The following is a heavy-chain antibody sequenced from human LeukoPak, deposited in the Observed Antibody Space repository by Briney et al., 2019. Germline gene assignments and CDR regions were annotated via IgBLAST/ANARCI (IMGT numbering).Heavy chain of an antibody. Sequence: PSETLSLTCTVSGGSISSSSYYWAWLRQPPGKGLEWIGNIYFSGNTYYNPSLQSRVTMSVDTSKNQFSLKLNSVTAADTAEYYCARVSSSWPHYYFDYWGQGTRVTVSS. D-gene: IGHD6-13*01. V-gene: IGHV4-39*07. CDR2: IYFSGNT. J-gene: IGHJ4*02. CDR1: GGSISSSSYY. CDR3: ARVSSSWPHYYFDY.